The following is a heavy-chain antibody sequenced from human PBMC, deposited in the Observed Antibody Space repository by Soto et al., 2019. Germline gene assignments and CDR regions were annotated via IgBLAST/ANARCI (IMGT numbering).Heavy chain of an antibody. Sequence: QVQIVQSGAEVKKPGASVKVSCKAPGYTFRGYSMHWVRQAPGQRLEWMGWIFIGNGDTKYSQNFQDRVTMTRDTSAATVYMELSNLTSEDTAVYYCASDRTRSLFPKYWYFDLWGRGTLVTV. CDR1: GYTFRGYS. CDR2: IFIGNGDT. J-gene: IGHJ2*01. V-gene: IGHV1-3*04. CDR3: ASDRTRSLFPKYWYFDL.